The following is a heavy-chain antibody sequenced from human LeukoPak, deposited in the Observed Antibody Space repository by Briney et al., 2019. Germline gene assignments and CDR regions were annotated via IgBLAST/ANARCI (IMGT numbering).Heavy chain of an antibody. D-gene: IGHD4-17*01. V-gene: IGHV3-48*03. CDR2: ISSSGSTI. CDR3: ARGSHPDDDGDPVRY. CDR1: GFTFSSYE. J-gene: IGHJ4*02. Sequence: PGGSLRLSCAASGFTFSSYEMDWVRQAPGKGLEWVSYISSSGSTIYYADSVKGRFTISRDNAKNSLYLQMNSLRAEDTAVYYCARGSHPDDDGDPVRYWGQGTLVTVSS.